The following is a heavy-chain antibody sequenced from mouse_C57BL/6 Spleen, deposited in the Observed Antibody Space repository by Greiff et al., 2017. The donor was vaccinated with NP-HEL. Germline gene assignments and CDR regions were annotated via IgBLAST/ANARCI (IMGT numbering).Heavy chain of an antibody. J-gene: IGHJ2*01. CDR1: GYAFSSSW. Sequence: SGPELVKPGASVKISCKASGYAFSSSWMNWVKQRPGKGLEWIGRIYPGDGDTNYNGKFKGKATLTADKSSSTAYMQLSSLTSEDSAVYFCASRSGFDYWGQGTTLTVSS. CDR3: ASRSGFDY. D-gene: IGHD1-3*01. V-gene: IGHV1-82*01. CDR2: IYPGDGDT.